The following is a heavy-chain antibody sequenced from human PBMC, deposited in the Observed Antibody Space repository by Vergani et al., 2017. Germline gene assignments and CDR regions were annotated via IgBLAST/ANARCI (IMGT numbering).Heavy chain of an antibody. Sequence: EVQLVQSGAEVKKPGESLKISCKGSGYSFTSYWIGRVRQMPGKGLEWMGIIYPGDSDTRYSPSFQGQVTISADKSISTAYLQWSSLKASDTAMYYCARRRGQLLFRFQNWFDPWGQGTLVTVSS. CDR3: ARRRGQLLFRFQNWFDP. J-gene: IGHJ5*02. CDR2: IYPGDSDT. V-gene: IGHV5-51*01. D-gene: IGHD2-2*01. CDR1: GYSFTSYW.